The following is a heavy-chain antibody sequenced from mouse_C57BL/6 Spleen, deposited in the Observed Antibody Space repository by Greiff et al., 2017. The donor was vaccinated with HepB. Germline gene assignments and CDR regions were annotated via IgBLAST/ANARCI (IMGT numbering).Heavy chain of an antibody. CDR3: ARNWDGYFDV. CDR1: GFTFSDYG. CDR2: ISSGSSTI. J-gene: IGHJ1*03. D-gene: IGHD4-1*01. Sequence: EVQLVESGGGLVKPGGSLKLSCAASGFTFSDYGMHWVRQAPEKGLEWVAYISSGSSTIYYADTVKGRFTISRDNATNTLFLQMTSLRSEDTAMYYCARNWDGYFDVWGTGTTVTVSS. V-gene: IGHV5-17*01.